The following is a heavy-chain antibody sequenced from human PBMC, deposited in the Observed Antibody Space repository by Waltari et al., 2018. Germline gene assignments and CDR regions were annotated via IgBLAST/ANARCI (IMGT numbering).Heavy chain of an antibody. J-gene: IGHJ4*02. Sequence: QVQLVQSGAAVKKPGASVKVSCKASGYTFTGYYMHWVRQAPGQGLEWMGRINPNSGGTNYAQRFQGRVTMTRDTSISTAYMELSRLRADDTAVYDCARALISGGPDYWGQGTLVTVSS. CDR2: INPNSGGT. V-gene: IGHV1-2*06. CDR3: ARALISGGPDY. D-gene: IGHD1-26*01. CDR1: GYTFTGYY.